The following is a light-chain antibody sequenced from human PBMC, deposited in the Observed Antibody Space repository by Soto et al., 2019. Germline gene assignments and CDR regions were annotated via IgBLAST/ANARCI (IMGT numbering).Light chain of an antibody. J-gene: IGKJ1*01. V-gene: IGKV1-5*02. Sequence: DIQMTHSPSTLSASVGDRVTIICRASQGISSWLAWYQQKPGKAPKLLIYDASSLESGVPSRFSGSGSGTEFTLTISSLQPDDFATYYCQQYNSYSWTFGQGTKVEIK. CDR3: QQYNSYSWT. CDR1: QGISSW. CDR2: DAS.